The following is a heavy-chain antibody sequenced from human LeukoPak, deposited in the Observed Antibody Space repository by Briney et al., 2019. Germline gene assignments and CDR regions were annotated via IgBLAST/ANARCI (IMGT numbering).Heavy chain of an antibody. D-gene: IGHD2-2*01. CDR3: ARYCTSTAWIRRGFDY. CDR2: IYHIGSA. J-gene: IGHJ4*02. CDR1: GYSFTSGHY. Sequence: SETLSLTCAVSGYSFTSGHYWGWIRQPPGKGLEWIANIYHIGSAHYTPSLKSRVTISVDTSTNQFSMKLSSVTAADTAVYYCARYCTSTAWIRRGFDYWGQGTLVTVSS. V-gene: IGHV4-38-2*01.